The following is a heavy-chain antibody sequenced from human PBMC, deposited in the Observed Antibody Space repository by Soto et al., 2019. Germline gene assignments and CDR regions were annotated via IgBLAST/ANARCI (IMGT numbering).Heavy chain of an antibody. CDR1: GGSISSYY. CDR3: GGESIAVAGEGYDAFDI. CDR2: IYYSGST. V-gene: IGHV4-59*01. D-gene: IGHD6-19*01. J-gene: IGHJ3*02. Sequence: PSETLSLTCTVSGGSISSYYWSWIRQPPGKGLEWIGYIYYSGSTNYNPSLKSRVTISVDTSKNQFSLKLSSVTAADTAVYYCGGESIAVAGEGYDAFDIWGQGTMVTVSS.